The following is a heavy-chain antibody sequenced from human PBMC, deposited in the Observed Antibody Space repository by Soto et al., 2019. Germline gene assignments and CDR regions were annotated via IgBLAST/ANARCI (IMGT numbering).Heavy chain of an antibody. Sequence: QVQLQESGPGLVKPSGTLSLTCAVSGGSVSSSNWWSWVRQSPGKGLEWMGEIYHSGSAHYNPSLKSRATISLDKSKNQFSLRLPSVTAADTAVYYCARVPGVVVSADDAFDIWGPATRVIVSS. CDR2: IYHSGSA. J-gene: IGHJ3*02. V-gene: IGHV4-4*02. CDR3: ARVPGVVVSADDAFDI. CDR1: GGSVSSSNW. D-gene: IGHD2-21*02.